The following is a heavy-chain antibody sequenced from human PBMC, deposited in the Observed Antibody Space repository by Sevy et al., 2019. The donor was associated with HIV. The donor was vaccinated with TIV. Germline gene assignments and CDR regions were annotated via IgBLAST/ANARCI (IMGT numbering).Heavy chain of an antibody. Sequence: SLRLSCAASGFTFDDYAMHWVRQAPGKGLEWVSGISWNSGSIGYADSVKGRFTISRDNAKNSLYLQMNSLRAEDTALYYCAKDTKYYDFWSGYDAFDIWGQGTMVTVSS. CDR1: GFTFDDYA. V-gene: IGHV3-9*01. CDR2: ISWNSGSI. J-gene: IGHJ3*02. CDR3: AKDTKYYDFWSGYDAFDI. D-gene: IGHD3-3*01.